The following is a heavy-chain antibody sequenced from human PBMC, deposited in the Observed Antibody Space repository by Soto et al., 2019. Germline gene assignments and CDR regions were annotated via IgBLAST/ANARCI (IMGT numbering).Heavy chain of an antibody. CDR1: GYTFTSYY. J-gene: IGHJ3*02. D-gene: IGHD6-19*01. CDR3: ARARTDSSGWPDAFDI. V-gene: IGHV1-46*01. CDR2: INPSGGST. Sequence: GASVKVSCKASGYTFTSYYMHWVRQAPGQGLEWMGIINPSGGSTSYAQKFQGRVTMTRDTSTSTVYMELSSLRSEDTAVYYCARARTDSSGWPDAFDIWGQGTMVTVSS.